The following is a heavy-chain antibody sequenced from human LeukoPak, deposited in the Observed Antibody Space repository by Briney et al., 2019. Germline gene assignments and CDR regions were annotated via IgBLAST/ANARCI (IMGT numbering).Heavy chain of an antibody. CDR2: ISGSGGST. Sequence: GGSLRLSCAASGFTFSSYDVSWVRQAPGKGLEWVSAISGSGGSTYYADSVKGRFTISRDNSKTRLYLQMNSLRAEDTAVYYCAKGQGSGSYLRRFDYWGQGTLVTVSS. D-gene: IGHD3-10*01. V-gene: IGHV3-23*01. J-gene: IGHJ4*02. CDR1: GFTFSSYD. CDR3: AKGQGSGSYLRRFDY.